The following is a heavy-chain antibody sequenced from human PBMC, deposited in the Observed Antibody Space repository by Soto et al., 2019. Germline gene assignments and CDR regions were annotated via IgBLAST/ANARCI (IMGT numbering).Heavy chain of an antibody. V-gene: IGHV3-23*01. CDR1: RLTFSNYA. CDR3: AKADYSYSWAPGDY. CDR2: ISGSGDTE. D-gene: IGHD6-13*01. Sequence: EVQVLESGGGLVQPGGSLRLSCVISRLTFSNYALNWVRQAPGKGLEWVSSISGSGDTEYYADSVKGRFTISRDNSKNTLYLQMNSLRVEDTALYYCAKADYSYSWAPGDYWGQGTLVTVSS. J-gene: IGHJ4*02.